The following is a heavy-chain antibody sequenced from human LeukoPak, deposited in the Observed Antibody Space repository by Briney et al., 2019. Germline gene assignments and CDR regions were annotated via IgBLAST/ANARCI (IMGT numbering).Heavy chain of an antibody. D-gene: IGHD6-6*01. V-gene: IGHV1-2*02. CDR2: INPNSGGT. CDR3: ARSAPRGMRRFDAFDI. Sequence: ASVKVSCKASGYTFTGYYMHWVRQAPGQGLEWMGWINPNSGGTNYAQKFQGRVTMTRDTSISTAYMELSRLRSDDTAVYYCARSAPRGMRRFDAFDIWGQGTMVTVSS. CDR1: GYTFTGYY. J-gene: IGHJ3*02.